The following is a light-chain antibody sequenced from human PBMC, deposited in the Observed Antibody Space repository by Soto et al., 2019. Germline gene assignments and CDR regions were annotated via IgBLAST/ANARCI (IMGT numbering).Light chain of an antibody. CDR1: ESVGNW. V-gene: IGKV1D-12*01. Sequence: DIQMTQSPSSLSASVGDRITITCRAHESVGNWLAWYQQKPGKAPKLLIYAATTLQSGVPSRFSGSRSGTVFSLTFSSLQPEDFATYYCQQANSFPLSFGGGTKVEIK. CDR2: AAT. CDR3: QQANSFPLS. J-gene: IGKJ4*01.